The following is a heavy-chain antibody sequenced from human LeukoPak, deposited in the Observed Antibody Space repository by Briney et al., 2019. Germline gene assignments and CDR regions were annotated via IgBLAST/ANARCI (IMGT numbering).Heavy chain of an antibody. Sequence: SETLSLTCAVYGGSFSGYYWSWIRQPPGKGLEWIGEINHSGSTNYNPSLKSRVTIPVDTSKNQFSLKLSSVTAADTAVYYCARGLGSSSWYNWFDPWGQGTLVTVSS. CDR3: ARGLGSSSWYNWFDP. J-gene: IGHJ5*02. D-gene: IGHD6-13*01. CDR1: GGSFSGYY. V-gene: IGHV4-34*01. CDR2: INHSGST.